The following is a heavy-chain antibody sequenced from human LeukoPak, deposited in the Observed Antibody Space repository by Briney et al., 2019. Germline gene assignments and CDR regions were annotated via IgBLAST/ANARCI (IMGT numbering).Heavy chain of an antibody. CDR2: IYHSGST. CDR1: GYSISSGYY. CDR3: ARVGSYGDYVLDY. V-gene: IGHV4-38-2*02. Sequence: SETLSLTCTVSGYSISSGYYWGWIRQPPGKGLEWIGSIYHSGSTYYNPSLKSRVTISVDTSKNQFSLKLSSVTAADTAVYYCARVGSYGDYVLDYWGQGTLVTVSS. J-gene: IGHJ4*02. D-gene: IGHD4-17*01.